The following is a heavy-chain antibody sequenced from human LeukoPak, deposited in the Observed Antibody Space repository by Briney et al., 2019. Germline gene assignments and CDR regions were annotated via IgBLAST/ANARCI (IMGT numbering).Heavy chain of an antibody. J-gene: IGHJ3*02. D-gene: IGHD1-7*01. CDR1: GFTFSNSW. Sequence: PGGSLRLSCAASGFTFSNSWMSWVRQAPGKGLEWVANIKQDESEKNYVDSVKGQFTISRDNAKNSLYLQMNSLRVEDTAVYYCVRDETWNFGLSWYDGYDIWGQGTMVTVSS. CDR2: IKQDESEK. CDR3: VRDETWNFGLSWYDGYDI. V-gene: IGHV3-7*01.